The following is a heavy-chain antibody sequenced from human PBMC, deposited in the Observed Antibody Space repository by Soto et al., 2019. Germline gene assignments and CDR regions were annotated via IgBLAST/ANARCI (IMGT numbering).Heavy chain of an antibody. CDR3: ARSGYCPNGVCYFGYFDY. Sequence: QVQLVQSGAEVKKPGASVKISCKASGYTFTSYDINWVRQAAGQGLEWMGWMKPNSGNTGYAQKFQGRVTMTRDTSTNTAYMELSGLRSEDTAVYYCARSGYCPNGVCYFGYFDYWGQGTLVTVSS. CDR1: GYTFTSYD. D-gene: IGHD2-8*01. V-gene: IGHV1-8*01. CDR2: MKPNSGNT. J-gene: IGHJ4*02.